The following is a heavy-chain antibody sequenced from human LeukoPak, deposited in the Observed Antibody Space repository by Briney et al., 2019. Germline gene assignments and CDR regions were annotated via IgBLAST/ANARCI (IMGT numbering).Heavy chain of an antibody. CDR2: INHSGST. D-gene: IGHD6-19*01. J-gene: IGHJ4*02. Sequence: SETLSLTCAVYGGSFSGYYWSWIRQPPGKGLEWIGEINHSGSTNYNPSLKSRVTISVDTSKNQFSLKLSSVTAADTAVYYCARNIAVAVVYWGQGTPVSVSS. V-gene: IGHV4-34*01. CDR3: ARNIAVAVVY. CDR1: GGSFSGYY.